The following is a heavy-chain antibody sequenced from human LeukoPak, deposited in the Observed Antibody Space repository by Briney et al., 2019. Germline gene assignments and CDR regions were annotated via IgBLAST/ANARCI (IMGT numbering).Heavy chain of an antibody. CDR1: GFTFSSYA. Sequence: GGSLRLSCAASGFTFSSYAMHWVRQAPGKGLEWVAVISYDGSNKYYADSVKGRFTISRDNSKNTLYLQMNGLRAEDTAVYYCARDILKAFWSGISAPEYWGQGTLVTVSS. CDR2: ISYDGSNK. D-gene: IGHD3-3*01. CDR3: ARDILKAFWSGISAPEY. V-gene: IGHV3-30*04. J-gene: IGHJ4*02.